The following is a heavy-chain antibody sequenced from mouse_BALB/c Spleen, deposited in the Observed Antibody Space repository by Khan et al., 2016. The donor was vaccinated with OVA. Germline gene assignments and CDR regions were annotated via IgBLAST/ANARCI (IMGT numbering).Heavy chain of an antibody. CDR2: ISTYYGDA. Sequence: QVQLKQSGAELVWPGVSVKISCKGSGQTFTDFAMHWVKQSHAKSLEWIGVISTYYGDANYKQKFKGKATMTVDKSSSTAYMELARLTSEDSAIYYCARGNGNYRFAYWGQGTLVTVSA. D-gene: IGHD2-1*01. CDR1: GQTFTDFA. J-gene: IGHJ3*01. CDR3: ARGNGNYRFAY. V-gene: IGHV1S137*01.